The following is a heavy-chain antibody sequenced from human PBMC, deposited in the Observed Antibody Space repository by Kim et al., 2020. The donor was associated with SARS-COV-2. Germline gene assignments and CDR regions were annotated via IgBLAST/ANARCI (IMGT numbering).Heavy chain of an antibody. CDR2: MNPNSGNT. Sequence: ASVKVSCKASGYTFTSYDINWVRQATGQGLEWMGWMNPNSGNTGYAQKFQGRVTMTRNTSISTAYMELSSLRAEDTAVYYCARGSRRVLLWFGNNWFDPWGQGTLVNVSS. D-gene: IGHD3-10*01. CDR3: ARGSRRVLLWFGNNWFDP. V-gene: IGHV1-8*01. CDR1: GYTFTSYD. J-gene: IGHJ5*02.